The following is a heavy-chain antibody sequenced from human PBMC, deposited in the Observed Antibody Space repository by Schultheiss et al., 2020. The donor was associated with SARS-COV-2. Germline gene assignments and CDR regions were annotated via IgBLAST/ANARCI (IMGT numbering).Heavy chain of an antibody. CDR3: ARRRTNSGSYLFSRVGAFDI. Sequence: GGSLRLSCAASGFTFSSYAMTWVRQAPGKGLEWVGRIKSKTDGGTTDYAAPVKGRFTISRDNAKNSLYLQMNSLRAEDTAVYYCARRRTNSGSYLFSRVGAFDIWGQGTMVTVSS. CDR2: IKSKTDGGTT. J-gene: IGHJ3*02. CDR1: GFTFSSYA. D-gene: IGHD1-26*01. V-gene: IGHV3-15*01.